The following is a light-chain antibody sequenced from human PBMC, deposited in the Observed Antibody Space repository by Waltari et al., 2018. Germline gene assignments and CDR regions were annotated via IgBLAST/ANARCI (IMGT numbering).Light chain of an antibody. V-gene: IGLV1-44*01. CDR3: ASWDDSLNGRWV. J-gene: IGLJ2*01. CDR1: YSNVGNNV. CDR2: RSD. Sequence: QSELTQPPSASGTPGQKVTISCSGRYSNVGNNVVNWYQQFPGTAPKLLIYRSDQRPSGVRDRFSGSKSGTSASLAIIGLRSDDEADYYCASWDDSLNGRWVFGGGTKLTVL.